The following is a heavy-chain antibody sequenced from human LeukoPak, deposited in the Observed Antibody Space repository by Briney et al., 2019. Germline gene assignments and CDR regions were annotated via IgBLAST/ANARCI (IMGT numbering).Heavy chain of an antibody. CDR3: ARGTPADPTYYYYSDGYRVDF. CDR1: GLTFSSYA. D-gene: IGHD3-22*01. Sequence: GGSLRLSCAASGLTFSSYAMHWVRQAPGKGLEWVGIISCDGSNKYYAYSVKGRFTVSRDNSENTLFLQMNSLSDEGPAMFYWARGTPADPTYYYYSDGYRVDFWGQGNLVTVSS. CDR2: ISCDGSNK. V-gene: IGHV3-30*01. J-gene: IGHJ4*02.